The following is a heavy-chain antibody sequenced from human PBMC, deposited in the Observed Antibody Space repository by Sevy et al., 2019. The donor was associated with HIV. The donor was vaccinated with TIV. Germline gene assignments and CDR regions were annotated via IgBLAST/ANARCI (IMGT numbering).Heavy chain of an antibody. CDR1: GFSFSDSA. V-gene: IGHV3-23*01. J-gene: IGHJ4*02. D-gene: IGHD2-21*01. Sequence: GGSLRLSCAVSGFSFSDSAMTWVRQAPGKGLEWVSPINIRGDSTYYADSVKGRFTISRDNSKSTLYLQMNSLRVEDTAVYYCAKELRPNDYWGQGTLVTVSS. CDR3: AKELRPNDY. CDR2: INIRGDST.